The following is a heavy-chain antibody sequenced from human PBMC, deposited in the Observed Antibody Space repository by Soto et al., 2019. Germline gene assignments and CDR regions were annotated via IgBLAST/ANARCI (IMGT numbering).Heavy chain of an antibody. V-gene: IGHV4-31*02. CDR2: ISHLGSP. J-gene: IGHJ4*02. D-gene: IGHD2-15*01. Sequence: QVHLRESGPGLVKPSQTLSLRCAVSGDSVTTGGYFWNWVRQNPETGLEWLGYISHLGSPYYNPSLKGRVTISLDTSQNQISLNPNSLTGADSAIYYCVANDCSGGGCYRRDYWGQGTLVSVSS. CDR3: VANDCSGGGCYRRDY. CDR1: GDSVTTGGYF.